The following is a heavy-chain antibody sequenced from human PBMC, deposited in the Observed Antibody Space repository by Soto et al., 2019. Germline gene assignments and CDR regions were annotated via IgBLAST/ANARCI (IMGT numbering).Heavy chain of an antibody. J-gene: IGHJ3*02. D-gene: IGHD4-17*01. CDR3: ARGHEYGGNSDAFES. Sequence: QVQLVQSGAEVKKPGSSVKVSCKASGGTFSTSSINWVRQAPGQRPEWMGNILPIFGTADYAQKFQDRVTITADKSTNTAYMELRSLCSEDTAVYYCARGHEYGGNSDAFESWGQGTVVNVSS. CDR2: ILPIFGTA. CDR1: GGTFSTSS. V-gene: IGHV1-69*14.